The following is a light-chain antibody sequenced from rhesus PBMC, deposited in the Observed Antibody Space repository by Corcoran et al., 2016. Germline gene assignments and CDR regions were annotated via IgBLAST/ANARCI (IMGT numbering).Light chain of an antibody. V-gene: IGKV1-25*01. CDR3: QKNNSYTLT. CDR1: QGISKY. CDR2: DAS. Sequence: DIEMTQSPSSLSASVGDTVTITCQASQGISKYLVWYQQKPGKAPKLLMYDASTLKSGVPSRFSGSGSGTEVALTISSLQPEDIATEYCQKNNSYTLTVGGGTKVEVK. J-gene: IGKJ4*01.